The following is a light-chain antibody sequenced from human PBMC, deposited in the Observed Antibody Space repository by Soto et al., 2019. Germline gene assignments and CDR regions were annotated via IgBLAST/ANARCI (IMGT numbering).Light chain of an antibody. CDR1: SGDIGGYNY. CDR2: EVT. V-gene: IGLV2-14*01. Sequence: QSVLTQPASVSGSPGQSITISCTGTSGDIGGYNYVSWYQQHPGKAPKLLISEVTNRPSGVSNRFSGSKSGNTASLTISGLQAEDEADYYCSSYTSTSRLEVFGGGTKLTVL. J-gene: IGLJ3*02. CDR3: SSYTSTSRLEV.